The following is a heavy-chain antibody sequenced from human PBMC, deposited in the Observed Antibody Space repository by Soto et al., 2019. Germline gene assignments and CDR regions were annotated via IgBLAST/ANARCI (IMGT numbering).Heavy chain of an antibody. J-gene: IGHJ4*02. D-gene: IGHD6-13*01. CDR1: GFTFSSYA. V-gene: IGHV3-74*01. CDR2: INSDGSST. CDR3: AREYSSSRYFDY. Sequence: GGSLRLCCAASGFTFSSYAMSWVRQAPGKGLEWVSRINSDGSSTSYADSVKGRFTISRDNAKNTLYLQMNSLRAEDTAVYYCAREYSSSRYFDYWGQGTLVTVSS.